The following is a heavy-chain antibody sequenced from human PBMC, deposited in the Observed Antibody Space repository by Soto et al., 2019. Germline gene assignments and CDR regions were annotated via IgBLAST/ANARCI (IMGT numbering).Heavy chain of an antibody. D-gene: IGHD3-22*01. Sequence: GGSLRLSCAASVLTFSSYGMHWVRQAPGKGLEWVAVMSYDGSNKYYADSVKGRFTVSRDNSKNTLYLQMNSLRAEDTAVYYCAKEMYYYDSSAENFDYWGQGTLVTVSS. CDR3: AKEMYYYDSSAENFDY. V-gene: IGHV3-30*18. CDR1: VLTFSSYG. J-gene: IGHJ4*02. CDR2: MSYDGSNK.